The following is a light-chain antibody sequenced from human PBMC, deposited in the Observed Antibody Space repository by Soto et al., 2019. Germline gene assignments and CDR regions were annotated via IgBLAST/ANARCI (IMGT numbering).Light chain of an antibody. J-gene: IGLJ3*02. V-gene: IGLV2-14*01. CDR3: SSYTTSSTWV. CDR2: EVS. CDR1: SSDVGGYNY. Sequence: QSALTQPASVSGSPGQSITISCTGTSSDVGGYNYVSWYQQHPGKAPKPIIYEVSNRPSGVSNRFSGSKSGNTAPLTISGLQAEDEADYYCSSYTTSSTWVFGGGTKLTVL.